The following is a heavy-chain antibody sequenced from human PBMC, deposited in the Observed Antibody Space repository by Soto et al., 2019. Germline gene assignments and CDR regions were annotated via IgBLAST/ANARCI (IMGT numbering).Heavy chain of an antibody. D-gene: IGHD5-12*01. CDR3: AREKVGTSFDW. J-gene: IGHJ4*02. CDR1: GFTFSTYV. V-gene: IGHV3-33*01. Sequence: QEQLVESGGDVVQPGRSLRLSCAASGFTFSTYVMHWVRQAPGKGLEWVALIWPDGSEKYYGDSAKGRFSISRDNSKNTLYLQMDSLRAEDTAMYFCAREKVGTSFDWWGQGTLVNVSS. CDR2: IWPDGSEK.